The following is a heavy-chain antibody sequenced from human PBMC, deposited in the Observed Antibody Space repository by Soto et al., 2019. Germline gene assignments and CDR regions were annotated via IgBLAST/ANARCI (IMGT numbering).Heavy chain of an antibody. V-gene: IGHV4-34*01. CDR3: ARGGGFLGYYYYMDV. CDR2: INHSGST. J-gene: IGHJ6*03. D-gene: IGHD3-3*01. CDR1: GGSFSGYY. Sequence: QVQLRQWGAGLLKPSETLSLTCAVYGGSFSGYYWSWIRQPPGKGLEWIGEINHSGSTNYNPSLKSRVTISVDTSKNQFSLKLSSVTAADTAVYYCARGGGFLGYYYYMDVWGKGTTVTVSS.